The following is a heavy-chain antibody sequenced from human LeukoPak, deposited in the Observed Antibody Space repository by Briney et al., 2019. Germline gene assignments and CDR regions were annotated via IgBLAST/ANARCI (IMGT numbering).Heavy chain of an antibody. CDR1: GGSISGYY. J-gene: IGHJ4*02. V-gene: IGHV4-4*07. CDR2: IYTNVIT. Sequence: SETLSLTRIVSGGSISGYYWNWIRQPAGKGLEWIGRIYTNVITNYNPSLKSRVTMSVDTSKNQFSLMLSSVTAADTAVYFCARVTATTPFDYWGQGTLVTVSS. D-gene: IGHD2-21*02. CDR3: ARVTATTPFDY.